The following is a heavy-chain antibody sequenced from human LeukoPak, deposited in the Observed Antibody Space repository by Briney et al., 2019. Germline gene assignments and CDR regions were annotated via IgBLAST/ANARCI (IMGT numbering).Heavy chain of an antibody. CDR1: GFTFSSYS. J-gene: IGHJ4*02. D-gene: IGHD1-1*01. CDR3: ARDPPVQLERDLSVAVDY. V-gene: IGHV3-21*01. Sequence: GGSLRLSCAASGFTFSSYSMNWVRQAPGKGLEWVSSISSSSSYIYYADSVKGRFTISRDNAKNSLYLQMNSLRAEDTAVYYCARDPPVQLERDLSVAVDYWGQGTLVTVSS. CDR2: ISSSSSYI.